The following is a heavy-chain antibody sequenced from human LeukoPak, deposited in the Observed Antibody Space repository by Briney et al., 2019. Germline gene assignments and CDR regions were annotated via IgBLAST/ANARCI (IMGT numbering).Heavy chain of an antibody. V-gene: IGHV3-21*01. Sequence: GGSLRLSCEASGFTFSRYAMNWVRQAPGKGLEWVSSLSSTTTNIYYADSMKGRFTISRDNAKNSLYLQMNSLRAEDTAVYYCARDPWAPPGTHLYHGMDVWGRGTTVTVSS. CDR3: ARDPWAPPGTHLYHGMDV. CDR2: LSSTTTNI. D-gene: IGHD1-14*01. J-gene: IGHJ6*04. CDR1: GFTFSRYA.